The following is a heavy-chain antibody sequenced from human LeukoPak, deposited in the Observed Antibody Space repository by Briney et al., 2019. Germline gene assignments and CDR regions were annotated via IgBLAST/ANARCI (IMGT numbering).Heavy chain of an antibody. CDR1: GFTFSTYN. Sequence: GGSLRLSCAASGFTFSTYNMNWVRQAPGKGLEWVSSISTTSSYIYYADSVKGRFTVSRDNAKNSLYLQTNSLRAEDTAVYYCARPGQEWFGELGFDQWGQGTLVIVSS. J-gene: IGHJ4*02. V-gene: IGHV3-21*01. CDR3: ARPGQEWFGELGFDQ. CDR2: ISTTSSYI. D-gene: IGHD3-10*01.